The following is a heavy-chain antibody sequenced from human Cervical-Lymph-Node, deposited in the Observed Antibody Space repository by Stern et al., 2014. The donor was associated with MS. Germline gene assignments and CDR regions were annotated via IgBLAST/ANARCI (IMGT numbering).Heavy chain of an antibody. CDR1: GGSIDNFY. V-gene: IGHV4-4*08. Sequence: VQLEESGPGLVKPSETLSLTCTVSGGSIDNFYWTWIRQSPGKGLEWIGYIYSTGGINYNPSLGSRVTISVDTSKNQFSLKMNSVTAADTAVYYCARVFSGWFDYWGQGTLVTVSS. CDR3: ARVFSGWFDY. J-gene: IGHJ5*01. CDR2: IYSTGGI. D-gene: IGHD6-19*01.